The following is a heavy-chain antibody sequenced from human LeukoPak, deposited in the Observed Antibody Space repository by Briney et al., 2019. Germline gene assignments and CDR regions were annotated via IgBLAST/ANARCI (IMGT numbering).Heavy chain of an antibody. CDR3: ARRRTRFDP. CDR1: GGSFSGYY. Sequence: SETLSLTCAVYGGSFSGYYWSWIRQPPGKGLEWIGEINHSGSTNYNPSLKSRVTISVDTSKNQFSLKLSSVTAADTAVYYCARRRTRFDPWGQGTLVTVSS. V-gene: IGHV4-34*01. CDR2: INHSGST. J-gene: IGHJ5*02. D-gene: IGHD2-2*01.